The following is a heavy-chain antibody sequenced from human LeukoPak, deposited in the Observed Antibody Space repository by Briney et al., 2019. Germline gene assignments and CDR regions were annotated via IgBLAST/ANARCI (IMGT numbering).Heavy chain of an antibody. V-gene: IGHV3-30*04. CDR1: GFTSSSYA. D-gene: IGHD5-18*01. Sequence: PGRSLRLSCAASGFTSSSYAMHWVRQAPGKGLGWGEVKSNDGRNKYYADSVKGRFTISRDNSKNTLYLQMNSLRAEDTAVYYCARSLYSYGYGPFDYWGQGTLVTVSS. CDR3: ARSLYSYGYGPFDY. J-gene: IGHJ4*02. CDR2: KSNDGRNK.